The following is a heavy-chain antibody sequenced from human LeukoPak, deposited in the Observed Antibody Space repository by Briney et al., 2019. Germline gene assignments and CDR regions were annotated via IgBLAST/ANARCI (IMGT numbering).Heavy chain of an antibody. D-gene: IGHD3-10*01. J-gene: IGHJ5*02. CDR1: GGSISSGGYY. CDR2: IYYSGST. V-gene: IGHV4-31*03. Sequence: PSQTLSLTCTVSGGSISSGGYYWSWIRQHPGKGLEWIGYIYYSGSTYYNPSLKSRVTISVDTSKNQFSLKLSSVTAADTAVYYCARHDSYGSVNWFDPWGQGILVTVSS. CDR3: ARHDSYGSVNWFDP.